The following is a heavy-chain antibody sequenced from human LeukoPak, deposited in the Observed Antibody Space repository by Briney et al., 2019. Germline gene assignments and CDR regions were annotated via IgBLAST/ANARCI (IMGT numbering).Heavy chain of an antibody. Sequence: ASVKVSCKVPGYTLTELSMHWVRQAPGKGLEWMGGFDPEDGETIYAQKFQGRVTMTEDTSTDTAYMELSSLRSEDTAVYYCATTTRWLQLGAFDYWGQGTLVTVSS. CDR2: FDPEDGET. CDR3: ATTTRWLQLGAFDY. V-gene: IGHV1-24*01. J-gene: IGHJ4*02. CDR1: GYTLTELS. D-gene: IGHD5-24*01.